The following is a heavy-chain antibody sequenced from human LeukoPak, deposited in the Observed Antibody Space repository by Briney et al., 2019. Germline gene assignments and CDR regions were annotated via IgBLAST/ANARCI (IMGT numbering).Heavy chain of an antibody. Sequence: PSQTLSLTCTVSGGSITSDGFYWSWIRQHPGKGLEWIGYIYYSGSTYYNPSLKSRVTISVDTSTNRFSLKLSSVTAADTAVYYCARYGSGSFADFDYWGQGTLVTVSS. CDR2: IYYSGST. CDR3: ARYGSGSFADFDY. D-gene: IGHD3-10*01. V-gene: IGHV4-31*03. J-gene: IGHJ4*02. CDR1: GGSITSDGFY.